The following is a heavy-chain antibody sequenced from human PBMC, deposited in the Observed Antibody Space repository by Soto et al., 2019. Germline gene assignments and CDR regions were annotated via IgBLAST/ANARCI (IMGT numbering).Heavy chain of an antibody. CDR1: GGSISSGGYF. Sequence: SETLSLTCTVSGGSISSGGYFWSWVRQHPGKGLEWIGNIYYSGRTYYNPSLKSRVTISVDTSKNQFSLKLSSVTAADTAVYYCARDRKVSGRYNWFDPWGQGALVTVSS. CDR3: ARDRKVSGRYNWFDP. D-gene: IGHD6-6*01. CDR2: IYYSGRT. V-gene: IGHV4-31*03. J-gene: IGHJ5*02.